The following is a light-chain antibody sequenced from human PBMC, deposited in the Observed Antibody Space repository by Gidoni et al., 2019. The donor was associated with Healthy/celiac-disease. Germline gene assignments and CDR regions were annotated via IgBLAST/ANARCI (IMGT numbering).Light chain of an antibody. V-gene: IGKV1-33*01. CDR1: QDISNN. CDR2: DAS. J-gene: IGKJ4*01. Sequence: IHMTQSPSSLSASVGDRVTITCQASQDISNNLNWYQQKPGKAPKLLIYDASNLETGVPSRFSGSGYGTDFTYTISRLQPEDIATYYCQQYDNLPLTFGGGTKVEIK. CDR3: QQYDNLPLT.